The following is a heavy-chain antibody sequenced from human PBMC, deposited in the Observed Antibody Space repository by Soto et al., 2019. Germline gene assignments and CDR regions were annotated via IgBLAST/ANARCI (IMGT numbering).Heavy chain of an antibody. Sequence: ASVKVSCKASGYTFTGYYMHLVRQAPGQGLEWMGIINPSGGSTSYAQKFQGRVTITRDTSASTAYMELSSLRSEDTAVYYCAREYDYYDSSGYNGGVDPWGQGTLVTVSS. J-gene: IGHJ5*02. CDR3: AREYDYYDSSGYNGGVDP. D-gene: IGHD3-22*01. V-gene: IGHV1-46*01. CDR1: GYTFTGYY. CDR2: INPSGGST.